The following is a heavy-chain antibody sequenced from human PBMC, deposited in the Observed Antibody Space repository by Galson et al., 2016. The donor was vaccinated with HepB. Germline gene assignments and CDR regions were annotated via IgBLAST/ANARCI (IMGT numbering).Heavy chain of an antibody. CDR1: GYTFTGYY. J-gene: IGHJ6*02. Sequence: SVKVSCKASGYTFTGYYIHWVRQAPRQGLEWMGWINPNSGGTTYAQRLQGRVTMTRDTSISTAYMALSRLRSDDTVVYYCARDYYFGMDFWGQGTTVTVSS. CDR3: ARDYYFGMDF. CDR2: INPNSGGT. V-gene: IGHV1-2*02.